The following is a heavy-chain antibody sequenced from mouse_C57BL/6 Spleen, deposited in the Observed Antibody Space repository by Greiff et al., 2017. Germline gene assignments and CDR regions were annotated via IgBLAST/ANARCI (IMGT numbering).Heavy chain of an antibody. CDR1: GYTFTSYW. D-gene: IGHD1-1*01. CDR2: INPSNGGT. CDR3: ARGDYYGSSYFWYFDV. V-gene: IGHV1-53*01. J-gene: IGHJ1*03. Sequence: QVQLQQPGTELVKPGASVKLSCKASGYTFTSYWMHWVKQRPGQSLEWIGNINPSNGGTNYNEKFKSKATLTVDKSSSTAYMQLSSLTSEDSAVYYCARGDYYGSSYFWYFDVWGTGTTVTVSS.